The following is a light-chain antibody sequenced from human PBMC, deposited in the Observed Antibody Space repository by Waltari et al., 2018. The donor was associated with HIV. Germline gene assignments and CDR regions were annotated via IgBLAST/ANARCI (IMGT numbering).Light chain of an antibody. V-gene: IGKV1-39*01. CDR2: SAS. CDR3: QQSYTTPRT. Sequence: DIQVTQSPSSLSTSVGAEVTVTCRASQTIGTYLNWYQQVPGEAPKLLIYSASNLQSGVPSRFSGSGYGTDFSLTISSLEPEDFAVYYCQQSYTTPRTFGQGTKVEIK. CDR1: QTIGTY. J-gene: IGKJ1*01.